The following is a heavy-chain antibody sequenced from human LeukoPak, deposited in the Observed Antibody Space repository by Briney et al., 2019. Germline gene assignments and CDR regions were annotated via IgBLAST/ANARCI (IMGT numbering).Heavy chain of an antibody. CDR3: ATGGYGDSSDAFDI. V-gene: IGHV1-8*02. D-gene: IGHD4-17*01. CDR1: DTFTSYG. J-gene: IGHJ3*02. Sequence: ASVKVSCKASDTFTSYGISWVRQAPGQGLEWMGWMNPNSGNTGYAQKFQGRVTMTEDTSTDTAYMELSSLRSEDTAVYYCATGGYGDSSDAFDIWGQGTMVTVSS. CDR2: MNPNSGNT.